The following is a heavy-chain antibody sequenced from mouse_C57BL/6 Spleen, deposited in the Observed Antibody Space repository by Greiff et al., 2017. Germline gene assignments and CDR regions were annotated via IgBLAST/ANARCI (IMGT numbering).Heavy chain of an antibody. D-gene: IGHD1-1*01. CDR1: GYTFTDYN. Sequence: DVQLQESGPELVKPGASVKIPCKASGYTFTDYNMDWVKQSHGKSLEWIGDINPNNGGTIYNQKFKGKATLTVDKSSSTAYLELRSLTSADTAVYVCARYNSGSSYAYFDVWGTGTTVTVSS. V-gene: IGHV1-18*01. CDR3: ARYNSGSSYAYFDV. J-gene: IGHJ1*03. CDR2: INPNNGGT.